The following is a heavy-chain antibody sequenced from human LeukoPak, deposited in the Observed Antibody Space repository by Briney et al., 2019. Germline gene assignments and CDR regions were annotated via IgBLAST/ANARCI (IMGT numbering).Heavy chain of an antibody. V-gene: IGHV1-69*13. CDR1: GGTFSSYA. D-gene: IGHD2-2*02. J-gene: IGHJ4*02. CDR2: IIPIFGTA. CDR3: ARDATYQLLYAYY. Sequence: SVKVSCKASGGTFSSYAISWVRQAPGQGPEWMGGIIPIFGTANYAQKVQGRVPITADESTRTAYMELSSLRSEDTAVYYCARDATYQLLYAYYWGQGTLVTVSS.